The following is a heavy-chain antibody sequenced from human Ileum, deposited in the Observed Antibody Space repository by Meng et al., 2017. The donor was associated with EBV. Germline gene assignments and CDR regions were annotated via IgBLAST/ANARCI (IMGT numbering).Heavy chain of an antibody. CDR3: ARRGYSSGWYAYDY. V-gene: IGHV4-39*01. CDR2: LYFSGST. CDR1: GGSIGSSDYY. J-gene: IGHJ4*02. D-gene: IGHD6-19*01. Sequence: LERPGSGPGLWKPSEYLSLTCTVLGGSIGSSDYYWGWIRQPPGKGLEWIGSLYFSGSTYSNPSLESRVTISVDTSNNQFSLKLSSVTAADTAVYYCARRGYSSGWYAYDYWGQGTLVTVSS.